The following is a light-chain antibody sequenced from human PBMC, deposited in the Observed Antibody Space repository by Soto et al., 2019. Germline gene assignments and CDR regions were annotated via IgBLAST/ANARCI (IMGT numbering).Light chain of an antibody. CDR1: QSVTSSY. CDR3: QQYGSSPPWT. Sequence: EIVLTQSPGTLSLYPGESATLSCRASQSVTSSYLAWYQQKPGQAPRLLIYGASSRATGIPDRFSGSGSGTDFTLTISRLEPEDFAVYYCQQYGSSPPWTFGQGTKVDIK. V-gene: IGKV3-20*01. J-gene: IGKJ1*01. CDR2: GAS.